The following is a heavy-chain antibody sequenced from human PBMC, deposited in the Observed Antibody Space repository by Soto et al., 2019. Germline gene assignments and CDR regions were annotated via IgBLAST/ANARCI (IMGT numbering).Heavy chain of an antibody. V-gene: IGHV3-21*01. CDR2: ISSSSSYI. Sequence: EVQLVESGGGLVKPGGSLRLSCAASGFTFSSYSMNWVRQAPGKGLEWVSSISSSSSYIYYADSVKGRFTIARDNDKHSLYLQMNSLRAEDTAVYYCARTGPTDYYYMDVWGKGTTVTVSS. CDR1: GFTFSSYS. J-gene: IGHJ6*03. CDR3: ARTGPTDYYYMDV.